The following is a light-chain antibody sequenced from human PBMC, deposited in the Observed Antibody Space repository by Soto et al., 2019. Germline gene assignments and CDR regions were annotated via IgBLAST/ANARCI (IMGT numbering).Light chain of an antibody. J-gene: IGKJ4*01. CDR2: DAS. CDR3: QQRRDWPLT. Sequence: EIVLTQSPVTLSLSPGERATLSCRASQSVSRYLAWYQQKPGQPPRLLIYDASKRATGVPASFSGSGSGTDFTLTISGLEPEDFAGYYCQQRRDWPLTFGGGTDVEI. CDR1: QSVSRY. V-gene: IGKV3-11*01.